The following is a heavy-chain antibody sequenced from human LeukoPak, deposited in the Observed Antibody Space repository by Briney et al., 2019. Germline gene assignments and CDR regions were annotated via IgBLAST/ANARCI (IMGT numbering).Heavy chain of an antibody. CDR2: ISTYNAKT. CDR3: SKNTVSVLFDY. V-gene: IGHV1-18*01. D-gene: IGHD2-8*02. CDR1: VYSFPKYG. J-gene: IGHJ4*02. Sequence: ASVTVSHMHSVYSFPKYGKLRVGQAPGQGLEWMGWISTYNAKTKYAQNLQGRVAMTTDTSTSTVNMELRSLTSDDTAVYYCSKNTVSVLFDYWGQGTLVTVAS.